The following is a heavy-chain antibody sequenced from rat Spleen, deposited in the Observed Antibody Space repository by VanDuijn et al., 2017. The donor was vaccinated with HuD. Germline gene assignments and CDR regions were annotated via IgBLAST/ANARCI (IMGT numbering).Heavy chain of an antibody. Sequence: EVQLVESGGGLVQPGRSLKLSCAASGFTFSDYNMAWVRQAPKKGLEWVASITNTGGSTYYPDSVKGRFTISRDNAKSTLYLQMNSLRSEDTATYYCTRDWDYWGQGVMVTVSS. V-gene: IGHV5-20*01. CDR3: TRDWDY. CDR1: GFTFSDYN. CDR2: ITNTGGST. J-gene: IGHJ2*01.